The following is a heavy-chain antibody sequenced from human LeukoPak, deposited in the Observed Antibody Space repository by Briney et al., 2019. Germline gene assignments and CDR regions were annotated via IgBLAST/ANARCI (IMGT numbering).Heavy chain of an antibody. V-gene: IGHV6-1*01. CDR3: ARVLFKQELNWLDP. CDR2: TYYRSKWYD. Sequence: SQTLSLTCAISGDSVSNKSAAWNWIRQSPSRGLEWLGRTYYRSKWYDDYAASVKSRISITPDTSKNQFSLQLNSVTPEDTAVYYCARVLFKQELNWLDPWGQGTLVTVSS. CDR1: GDSVSNKSAA. D-gene: IGHD5-24*01. J-gene: IGHJ5*02.